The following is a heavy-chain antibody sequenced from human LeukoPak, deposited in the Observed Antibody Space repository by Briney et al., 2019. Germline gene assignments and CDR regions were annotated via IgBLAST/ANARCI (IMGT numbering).Heavy chain of an antibody. V-gene: IGHV3-23*01. Sequence: GGTLRLSCAASGFTFSSYGMSWVRQAPGKGLEWVSAISGSGGSTYYADSVKGRFTISRDNAKNSLYLQMNSLRAEDTALYYCARDHRYYDSSGYPGDYWGQGTLVTVSS. CDR3: ARDHRYYDSSGYPGDY. J-gene: IGHJ4*02. CDR1: GFTFSSYG. D-gene: IGHD3-22*01. CDR2: ISGSGGST.